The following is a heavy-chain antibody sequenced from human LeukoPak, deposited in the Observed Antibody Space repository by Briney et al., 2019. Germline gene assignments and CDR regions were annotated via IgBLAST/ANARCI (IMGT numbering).Heavy chain of an antibody. V-gene: IGHV4-30-2*01. D-gene: IGHD3-22*01. Sequence: SETLSLTCAVSGGSISSGGYSWSWIRQPPGKGLEWIGYIYHSGSTNYNPSLKSRVTISVDKSKNQFSLKLSSVTAADTAVYYCASGTYYYDSSGYPPDYWGQGTMVTVSS. CDR3: ASGTYYYDSSGYPPDY. CDR1: GGSISSGGYS. CDR2: IYHSGST. J-gene: IGHJ4*02.